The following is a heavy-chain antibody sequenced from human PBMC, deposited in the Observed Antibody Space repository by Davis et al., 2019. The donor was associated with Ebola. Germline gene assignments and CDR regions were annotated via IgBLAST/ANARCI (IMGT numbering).Heavy chain of an antibody. CDR1: GFTFSSYA. CDR2: ISSSSSYI. CDR3: ARQNFVYSSGWIISDDY. Sequence: PGGSLRLSCAASGFTFSSYAMSWVRQAPGKGLEWVSSISSSSSYIYYADSVKGRFTIPRDNAKNSLYLQMNSLRAENTAVYYCARQNFVYSSGWIISDDYWGQGTLVTVSP. D-gene: IGHD6-19*01. J-gene: IGHJ4*02. V-gene: IGHV3-21*06.